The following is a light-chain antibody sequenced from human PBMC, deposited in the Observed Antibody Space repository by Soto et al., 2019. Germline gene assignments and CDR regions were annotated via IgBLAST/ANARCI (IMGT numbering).Light chain of an antibody. V-gene: IGKV1-33*01. Sequence: DIQMTQSPSSLSASVGDRVTIAYQASEDISSYLNWYQRKPGKAPKLLIYDASKLETGVPPRFSGSGSGTYFTFTISSLQPEDIATYYCQQYDNLPRLTFGGGTKVEIK. J-gene: IGKJ4*01. CDR3: QQYDNLPRLT. CDR1: EDISSY. CDR2: DAS.